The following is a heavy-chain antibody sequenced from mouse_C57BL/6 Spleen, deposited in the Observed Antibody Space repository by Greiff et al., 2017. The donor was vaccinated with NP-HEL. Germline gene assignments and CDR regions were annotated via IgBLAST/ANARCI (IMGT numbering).Heavy chain of an antibody. J-gene: IGHJ2*01. CDR1: GYTFTSYW. CDR2: IDPNSGGT. Sequence: VQLQQPGAELVKPGASVKLSCKASGYTFTSYWMHWVKQRPGRGLEWIGRIDPNSGGTKYNEKFKSKATLTVDKPSSTAYMQLSSLTSEDSAVYYCAGGPYSILTTGSYFDYWGQGTTLTVSS. V-gene: IGHV1-72*01. D-gene: IGHD2-5*01. CDR3: AGGPYSILTTGSYFDY.